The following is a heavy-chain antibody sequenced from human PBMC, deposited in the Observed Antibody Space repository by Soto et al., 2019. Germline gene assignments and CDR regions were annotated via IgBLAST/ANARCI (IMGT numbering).Heavy chain of an antibody. V-gene: IGHV3-30*18. D-gene: IGHD1-7*01. CDR1: GFTFSSYG. Sequence: GGSLRLSCAASGFTFSSYGMHWVRQAPGKGLEWVAVISYDGSNKYYADSVKGRFTISRDNSKNTLYLQMNSLRAEDTAVYYCANLLQLEIRGMDVWGQGTTVTVSS. CDR3: ANLLQLEIRGMDV. J-gene: IGHJ6*02. CDR2: ISYDGSNK.